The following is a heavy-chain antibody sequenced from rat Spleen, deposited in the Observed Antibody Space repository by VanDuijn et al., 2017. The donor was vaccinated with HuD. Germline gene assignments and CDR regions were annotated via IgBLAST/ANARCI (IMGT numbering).Heavy chain of an antibody. J-gene: IGHJ2*01. Sequence: EVQLQESGPGLVKPSQSLSLTCSVTGYSITSSYSWNWIRKFPGNKLEWMGYINSTGSTNYNPSLKSRISITRDTSKNQFFLQVNSVTTEDTATYYCARAYYDGTYYDHWGQGVMVTVSS. CDR1: GYSITSSYS. CDR3: ARAYYDGTYYDH. CDR2: INSTGST. V-gene: IGHV3-3*01. D-gene: IGHD1-12*02.